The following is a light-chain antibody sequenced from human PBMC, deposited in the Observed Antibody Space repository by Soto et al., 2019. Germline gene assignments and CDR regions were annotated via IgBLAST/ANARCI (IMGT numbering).Light chain of an antibody. J-gene: IGKJ1*01. CDR3: QQYNDWPRT. CDR1: QSVRSY. V-gene: IGKV3-15*01. CDR2: GAS. Sequence: EIVMTQSPATLSVSPGERATLSCRASQSVRSYLAWYQQKPGQAPRLLIYGASTRATGFPARFSGSGSGTEFTLTISSLQSEDFAVYYCQQYNDWPRTFGQGTKVEIK.